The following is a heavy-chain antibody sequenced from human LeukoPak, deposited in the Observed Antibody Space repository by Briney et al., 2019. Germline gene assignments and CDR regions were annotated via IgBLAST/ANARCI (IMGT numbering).Heavy chain of an antibody. CDR1: GYTFTGYY. Sequence: ASVKVSCKASGYTFTGYYMHWVRQAPGQGLEWRGWINPNSGGTNYAQKFQCRVTMTRDTSISTDYMELRRLRSADTAVYYCARTPLPIVVVPAAIHNWFDPWGQGTLVTVSS. V-gene: IGHV1-2*02. CDR3: ARTPLPIVVVPAAIHNWFDP. J-gene: IGHJ5*02. D-gene: IGHD2-2*01. CDR2: INPNSGGT.